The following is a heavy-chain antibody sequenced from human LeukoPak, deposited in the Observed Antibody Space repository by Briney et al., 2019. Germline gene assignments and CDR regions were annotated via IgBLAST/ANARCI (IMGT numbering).Heavy chain of an antibody. V-gene: IGHV4-34*01. Sequence: SETLPLTCAVYGGSFSDYYWSWMRQPPGKGLEWIGEINHSGSTNYNPSLKSRVTISGHTSKNQFSLKLSSVTAADTAVYYCGYSSGYQQHWGQGTLVTVSS. CDR2: INHSGST. J-gene: IGHJ1*01. CDR1: GGSFSDYY. D-gene: IGHD6-19*01. CDR3: GYSSGYQQH.